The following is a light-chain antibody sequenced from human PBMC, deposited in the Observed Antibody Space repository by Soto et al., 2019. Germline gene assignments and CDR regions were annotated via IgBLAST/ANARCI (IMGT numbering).Light chain of an antibody. Sequence: SLLTHPPSVSAAPGQKVTISCSGSSSNIGGNSVSWYQQLPGTAPKLLIYDDNKRPSGIPDRFSGSKSGTSATLGITGFHTGDEADYYCGSWNSRLSAYVFGTWTNVTVL. V-gene: IGLV1-51*01. CDR3: GSWNSRLSAYV. J-gene: IGLJ1*01. CDR1: SSNIGGNS. CDR2: DDN.